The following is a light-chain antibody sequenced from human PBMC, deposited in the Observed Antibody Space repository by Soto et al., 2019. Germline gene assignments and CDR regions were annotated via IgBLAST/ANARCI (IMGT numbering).Light chain of an antibody. CDR3: SSYASSSPFV. Sequence: QSVLTQPASVSGSPGQSITISCTGTSSDVGGYNYVSWYQQLPGKAPKLMIYDVSYRPSGVSNRFSGSESGNTASLIISGLQAEDEADYYCSSYASSSPFVFGTGTKLTVL. CDR1: SSDVGGYNY. J-gene: IGLJ1*01. CDR2: DVS. V-gene: IGLV2-14*01.